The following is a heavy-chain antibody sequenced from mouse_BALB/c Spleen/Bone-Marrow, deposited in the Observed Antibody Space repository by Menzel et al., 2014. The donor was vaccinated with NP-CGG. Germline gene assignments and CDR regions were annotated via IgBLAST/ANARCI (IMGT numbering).Heavy chain of an antibody. CDR3: ARHDGYFDY. D-gene: IGHD2-3*01. J-gene: IGHJ2*01. Sequence: DVKLVESGPDLVKPSQSLSLTCTVTGYSITSGYSWHWIRQFPGNKLEWKGFIYYSGGSNYKPSLKSRVSIGRDTSKNQFFLQLNSVTSEDAATYYCARHDGYFDYWGQGTTLTVSS. CDR2: IYYSGGS. CDR1: GYSITSGYS. V-gene: IGHV3-1*02.